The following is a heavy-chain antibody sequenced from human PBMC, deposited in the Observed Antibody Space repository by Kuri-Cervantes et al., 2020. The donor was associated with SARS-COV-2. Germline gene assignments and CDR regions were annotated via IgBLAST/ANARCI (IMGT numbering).Heavy chain of an antibody. CDR3: ARDLVDSSGYSGLGY. J-gene: IGHJ4*02. CDR2: TYSDGST. D-gene: IGHD3-22*01. CDR1: GFAVSSNY. V-gene: IGHV3-53*01. Sequence: GESLKISCAASGFAVSSNYMSWVRQAPGKGLEWVSITYSDGSTYYADSVKGRFTISRDNSKNTLYLQMNSLRAEDTAVYYYARDLVDSSGYSGLGYWGQGTLVTVSS.